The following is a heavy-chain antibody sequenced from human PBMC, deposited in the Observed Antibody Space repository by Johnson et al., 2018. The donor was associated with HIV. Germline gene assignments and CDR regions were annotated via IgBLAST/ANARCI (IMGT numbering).Heavy chain of an antibody. D-gene: IGHD1-1*01. CDR3: ARSTGARAAFDI. V-gene: IGHV3-30-3*01. J-gene: IGHJ3*02. CDR2: ISYDGSNK. Sequence: QVQLVESGGGVVQPGRSLRLSCAASGFTFSSYDMHWVRQAPGKGLEWVALISYDGSNKYYADSVKGRFTISRDNSKNTLYLQMNSLRAEDTAVYYCARSTGARAAFDIWGQGTMVTVSS. CDR1: GFTFSSYD.